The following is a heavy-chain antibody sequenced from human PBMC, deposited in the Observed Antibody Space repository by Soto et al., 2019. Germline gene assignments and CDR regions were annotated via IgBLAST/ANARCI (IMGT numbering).Heavy chain of an antibody. Sequence: ASVKVSCKASGYTFTSYGISWVRQAPGQGLEWMGWISAYNGNTNYAQKLQGRVTMTTDTSTSTAYMELRSLRSDDTALYYCARAGIAVAFVDYFDYWGQGTLVTVSS. J-gene: IGHJ4*02. CDR2: ISAYNGNT. CDR3: ARAGIAVAFVDYFDY. V-gene: IGHV1-18*01. D-gene: IGHD6-19*01. CDR1: GYTFTSYG.